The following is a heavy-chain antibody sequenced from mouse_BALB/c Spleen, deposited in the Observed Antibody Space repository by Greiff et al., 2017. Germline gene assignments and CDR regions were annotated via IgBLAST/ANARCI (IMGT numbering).Heavy chain of an antibody. CDR1: GYTFTSYW. CDR3: ALITTVVATNFDV. J-gene: IGHJ1*01. Sequence: QVQLQQSGAELAKPGASVKMSCKASGYTFTSYWMHWVKQRPGQGLEWIGYINPSTGYTEYNQKFKDKATLTADKSSSTAYMQLSSLTSEDSAVYYCALITTVVATNFDVWGAGTTVTVSS. CDR2: INPSTGYT. V-gene: IGHV1-7*01. D-gene: IGHD1-1*01.